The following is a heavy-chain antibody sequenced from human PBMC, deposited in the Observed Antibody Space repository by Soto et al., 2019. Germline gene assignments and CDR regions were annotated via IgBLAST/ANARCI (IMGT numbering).Heavy chain of an antibody. J-gene: IGHJ5*01. V-gene: IGHV3-23*01. CDR1: GFTFRDYA. D-gene: IGHD3-10*01. CDR2: ISDSGVTT. Sequence: PGGSLRLSCAASGFTFRDYAMSWVRQAPGKGLQWVSGISDSGVTTYYADSVKGRFAISRDKSKNTLYLQIKRLRAEDTAIYYCAKDLRYYGSGPSGWFDSWGQGTQVTVSS. CDR3: AKDLRYYGSGPSGWFDS.